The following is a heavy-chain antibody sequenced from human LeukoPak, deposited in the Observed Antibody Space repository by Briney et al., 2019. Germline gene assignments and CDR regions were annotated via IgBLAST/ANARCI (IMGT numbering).Heavy chain of an antibody. D-gene: IGHD4-17*01. CDR2: ISYDGSNK. V-gene: IGHV3-30-3*01. CDR3: ARAILDYGDYGDGMDV. Sequence: PGGSLRLSCAASGFTFSSYAMHWVRQAPGKGLEWVAVISYDGSNKYYADSVKGRFTISRDNSKNTLYLQMNSLRAEDTAVYYCARAILDYGDYGDGMDVWGQGTTVTVSS. J-gene: IGHJ6*02. CDR1: GFTFSSYA.